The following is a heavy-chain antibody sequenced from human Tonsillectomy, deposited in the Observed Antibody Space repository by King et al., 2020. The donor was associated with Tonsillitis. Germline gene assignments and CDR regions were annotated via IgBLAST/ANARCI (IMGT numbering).Heavy chain of an antibody. V-gene: IGHV4-34*01. CDR2: SNHYGST. CDR1: GGSFSGYY. CDR3: ARGGFDILTGYYNVY. J-gene: IGHJ4*02. D-gene: IGHD3-9*01. Sequence: VQLPQWGAGLLKPSETLSLSCAVYGGSFSGYYWSWIRQPPGKGLEWIGESNHYGSTNYNPSLKSRVTISADTSKNQFSLKLSSVTAADTAVYYCARGGFDILTGYYNVYWSQGTLVTVSS.